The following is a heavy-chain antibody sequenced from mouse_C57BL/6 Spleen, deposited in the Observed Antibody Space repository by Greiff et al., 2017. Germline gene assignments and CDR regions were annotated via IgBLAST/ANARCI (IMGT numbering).Heavy chain of an antibody. CDR3: VRHGYYSNLFDY. J-gene: IGHJ2*01. CDR2: IRSKSNNYAT. Sequence: EVMLVESGGGLVQPKGSLKLSCAASGFSFNTYAMNWVRQAPGKGLEWVARIRSKSNNYATYYADSVKDRFTISRDDSESMLYLQMNNLKTEDTAMYYCVRHGYYSNLFDYWGQGTTLTVSS. CDR1: GFSFNTYA. D-gene: IGHD2-5*01. V-gene: IGHV10-1*01.